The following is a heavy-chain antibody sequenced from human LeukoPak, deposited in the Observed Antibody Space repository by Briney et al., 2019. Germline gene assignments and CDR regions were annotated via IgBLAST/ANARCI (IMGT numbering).Heavy chain of an antibody. V-gene: IGHV3-48*02. CDR1: GFTFSHYE. CDR3: ARDLFP. Sequence: GGSLRLSCVASGFTFSHYEMNWVRQAPGKGLEWVSYISSSSSTIYYADSVKGRFTTSRDNAKNSLYRQMNSLRDEDTAVDYCARDLFPWGQGTLVTVSS. CDR2: ISSSSSTI. D-gene: IGHD3-10*01. J-gene: IGHJ5*02.